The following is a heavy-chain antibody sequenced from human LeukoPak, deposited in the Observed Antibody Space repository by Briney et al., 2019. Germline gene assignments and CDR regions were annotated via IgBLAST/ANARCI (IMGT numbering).Heavy chain of an antibody. D-gene: IGHD3-10*01. V-gene: IGHV6-1*01. CDR1: GDSVSSSSAV. CDR2: TYYRSKWYN. CDR3: ARDGSYFDG. Sequence: SQTLSLSCTISGDSVSSSSAVWNWIRQSPSRGLEWLGRTYYRSKWYNDFAVSVKSRITIDPDTSKNQFSLQLNSVTPEDTAVYYCARDGSYFDGWGQGTLVTVSS. J-gene: IGHJ4*02.